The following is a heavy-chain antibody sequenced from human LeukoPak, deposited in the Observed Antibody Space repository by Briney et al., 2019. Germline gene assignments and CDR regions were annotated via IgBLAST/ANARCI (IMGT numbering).Heavy chain of an antibody. CDR2: INPNSGDT. J-gene: IGHJ6*03. V-gene: IGHV1-2*06. CDR3: ARDAVAATPGFLYYYYYMDV. D-gene: IGHD2-15*01. CDR1: GYTFTGYY. Sequence: ASVKVSCKASGYTFTGYYMHWVRQAPRQGLEWMGRINPNSGDTNYAQKFQGRVTMTRDTSISTAYMELSRLRCDDTAVYYCARDAVAATPGFLYYYYYMDVWGKGTTVTVSS.